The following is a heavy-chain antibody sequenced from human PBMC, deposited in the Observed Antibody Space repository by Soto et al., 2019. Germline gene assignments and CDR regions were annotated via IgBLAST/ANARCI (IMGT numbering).Heavy chain of an antibody. Sequence: ASVKVSCKASGYTFTSYGISWVRQAPGQGLEWMGWISAYNGNTNYAQKLQGRVTMTTDTSTSTAYMELRSLRSDDTAVYYCARFLQDYDFWSGYDILPGYHQSYGMDVWGQGTTVTVSS. CDR3: ARFLQDYDFWSGYDILPGYHQSYGMDV. J-gene: IGHJ6*02. CDR1: GYTFTSYG. CDR2: ISAYNGNT. D-gene: IGHD3-3*01. V-gene: IGHV1-18*04.